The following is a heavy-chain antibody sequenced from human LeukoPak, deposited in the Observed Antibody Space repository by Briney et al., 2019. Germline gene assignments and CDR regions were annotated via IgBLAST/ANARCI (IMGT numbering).Heavy chain of an antibody. CDR3: ARGHPVGATDAFDI. CDR1: GGSFSGYS. D-gene: IGHD1-26*01. Sequence: PSETLSLTCAVYGGSFSGYSWSWVRQPPGKGLEWIGEINDSGSTNYNPSLTSRITISVDTSKNQSSLKLSSVTAADTAVYYCARGHPVGATDAFDIWGQGTMVTVSS. J-gene: IGHJ3*02. CDR2: INDSGST. V-gene: IGHV4-34*01.